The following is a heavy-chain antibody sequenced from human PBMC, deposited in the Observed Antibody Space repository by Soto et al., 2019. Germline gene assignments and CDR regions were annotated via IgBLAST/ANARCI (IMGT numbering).Heavy chain of an antibody. J-gene: IGHJ4*02. V-gene: IGHV3-30*18. Sequence: GGSLRLSCAASGFTFSSYGMHWVRQAPGKGLEWVAVISYDGSNKYYADSVKGRFTISRDNSKNTLYLQMNSLRAEDTAVYYCAKDRPTYYYYSSGYHGSYYDYWGQGSLVTVSS. D-gene: IGHD3-22*01. CDR3: AKDRPTYYYYSSGYHGSYYDY. CDR2: ISYDGSNK. CDR1: GFTFSSYG.